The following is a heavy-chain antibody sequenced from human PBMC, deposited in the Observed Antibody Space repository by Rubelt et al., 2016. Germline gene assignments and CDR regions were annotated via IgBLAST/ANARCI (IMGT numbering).Heavy chain of an antibody. J-gene: IGHJ4*02. Sequence: QVQLVQSGAEVKKPGASVKVSCKASGYTFTGYYMHWVRQAPGQALEWMGWVNPKSGGTSYAQKFQGRVTSDRYTSISTAYMGLVRLTSGSTDVYYCAASLILNCYVSSGSPDSWTLGTMVTVSS. CDR1: GYTFTGYY. D-gene: IGHD3-22*01. CDR2: VNPKSGGT. CDR3: AASLILNCYVSSGSPDS. V-gene: IGHV1-2*01.